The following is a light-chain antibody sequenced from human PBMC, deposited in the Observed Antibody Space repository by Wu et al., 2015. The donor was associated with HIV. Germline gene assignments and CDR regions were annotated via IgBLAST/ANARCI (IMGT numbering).Light chain of an antibody. V-gene: IGKV1-8*01. Sequence: AIRMTQSPSSLSASTGDRVTITCRASQGISSFLAWFQQKPGKAPKLLIYAAXPLCKVGSHQGSAAVGSGTDFTLTISRLQSEDFATYYCQQYYTYPTQLFGGGDQGGDQT. CDR3: QQYYTYPTQL. CDR1: QGISSF. J-gene: IGKJ4*01. CDR2: AAXP.